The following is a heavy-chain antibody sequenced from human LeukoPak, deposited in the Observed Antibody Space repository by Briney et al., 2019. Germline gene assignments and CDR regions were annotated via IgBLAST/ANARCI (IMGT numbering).Heavy chain of an antibody. Sequence: PGGSLRLSCAASGFTFSSYTMNWVRQAPGKGLEWVSSLSSSDSYIYYADSMKGRFTISRDNAKNSLYLQMNSLRAEDTAVYYCARDHISSSWSGRGDAFDIWGQGTMVTVSS. D-gene: IGHD6-13*01. V-gene: IGHV3-21*01. CDR3: ARDHISSSWSGRGDAFDI. J-gene: IGHJ3*02. CDR1: GFTFSSYT. CDR2: LSSSDSYI.